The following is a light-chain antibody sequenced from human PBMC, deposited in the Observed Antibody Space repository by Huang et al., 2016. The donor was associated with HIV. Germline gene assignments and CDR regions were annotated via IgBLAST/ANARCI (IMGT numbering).Light chain of an antibody. Sequence: IVLTQSPAPLSWYPGERVTRSCLASQSVGNYIAWYQQHPGQSPKLRIYATSNRAPGTPGRFSGSGSGTDFTLNISSLQSEDVAVYYCQQRSSGVTFGGGTKVQVK. J-gene: IGKJ4*01. CDR2: ATS. CDR1: QSVGNY. V-gene: IGKV3-11*01. CDR3: QQRSSGVT.